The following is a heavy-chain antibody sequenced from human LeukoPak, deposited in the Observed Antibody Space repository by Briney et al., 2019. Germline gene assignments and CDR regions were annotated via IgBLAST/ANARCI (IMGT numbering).Heavy chain of an antibody. CDR1: GYSFTNQW. CDR3: ARRVVNNRNWYFNL. CDR2: IYPGDSNT. V-gene: IGHV5-51*01. J-gene: IGHJ2*01. D-gene: IGHD4-23*01. Sequence: GESLKISCKASGYSFTNQWIGWVRQMPGKGLEWMGIIYPGDSNTRYSPSFQGQVTISVDKSISTAYVQWSSLKASDTAMYYCARRVVNNRNWYFNLWGRGTLVTVSS.